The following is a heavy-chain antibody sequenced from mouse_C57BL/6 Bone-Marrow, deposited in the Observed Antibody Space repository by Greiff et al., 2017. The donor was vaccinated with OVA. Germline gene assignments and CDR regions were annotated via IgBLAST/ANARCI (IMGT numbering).Heavy chain of an antibody. D-gene: IGHD2-12*01. CDR2: IWSGGST. J-gene: IGHJ2*01. CDR3: PRIVYDVGDYFDY. V-gene: IGHV2-2*01. CDR1: GFSLTSYG. Sequence: QVQLQQSGPGLVQPSQSLSITCTVSGFSLTSYGVHWVRQSPGKGLEWLGVIWSGGSTDYNAAFISRLSISKDNSKSQVFFNMNSLQADDTAIYCCPRIVYDVGDYFDYWGQGTTLTVSS.